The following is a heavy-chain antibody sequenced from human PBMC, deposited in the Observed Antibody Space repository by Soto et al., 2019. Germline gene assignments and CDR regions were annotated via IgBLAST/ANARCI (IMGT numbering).Heavy chain of an antibody. CDR3: ARDYFGRYSYGYFGY. V-gene: IGHV1-18*01. CDR2: ISAYNGNT. Sequence: GASVKVSCKASGYTFTSYGISWVRQAPGQGLEWMGWISAYNGNTNYAQKLQGRVTMTTDTSTSTAYMELRSLRSDDTAVYYCARDYFGRYSYGYFGYWGQGTLVTVSS. J-gene: IGHJ4*02. CDR1: GYTFTSYG. D-gene: IGHD5-18*01.